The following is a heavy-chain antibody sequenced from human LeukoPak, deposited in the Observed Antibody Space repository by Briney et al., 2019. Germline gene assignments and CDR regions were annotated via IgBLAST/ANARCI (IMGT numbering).Heavy chain of an antibody. J-gene: IGHJ4*02. Sequence: PGGSLRLSCAASGFTFSSYGMHWVRQAPGKGLEWVAVISYDGSNKYYADSVKGRFTISRDNSKNTLYLQMNSLRAEDTAVYYCARDGGYCSSTSCYEDYWGQGTLVTVSS. CDR3: ARDGGYCSSTSCYEDY. CDR2: ISYDGSNK. D-gene: IGHD2-2*01. V-gene: IGHV3-30*19. CDR1: GFTFSSYG.